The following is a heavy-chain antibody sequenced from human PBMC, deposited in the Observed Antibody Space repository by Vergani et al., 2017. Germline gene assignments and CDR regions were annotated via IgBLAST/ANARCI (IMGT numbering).Heavy chain of an antibody. D-gene: IGHD5-18*01. Sequence: EVQLVESGGGLVKPGGSLRLSCAASGFTFINAWMTWVRQAPGKGLEWVGRIKSKTDGGTTYYAAPVKGKFTISRDDSKNTLYLQMNSLKTEDTAVYFCSRGRGYSFGYSDYWGQGTLVTVSS. V-gene: IGHV3-15*01. CDR3: SRGRGYSFGYSDY. J-gene: IGHJ4*02. CDR2: IKSKTDGGTT. CDR1: GFTFINAW.